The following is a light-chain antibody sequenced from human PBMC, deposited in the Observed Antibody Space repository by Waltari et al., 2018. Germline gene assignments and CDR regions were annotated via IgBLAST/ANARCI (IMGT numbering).Light chain of an antibody. CDR2: GNS. CDR1: NSNIGAGYD. J-gene: IGLJ1*01. Sequence: QSVLTPPPSVSGAPGQRVTISCTGNNSNIGAGYDVHWYQQLPGTAPKLLIYGNSKRPSGVPDRFSGSKSGTSASLAITGLQADDEADYYCQSFDRSLTGGYV. V-gene: IGLV1-40*01. CDR3: QSFDRSLTGGYV.